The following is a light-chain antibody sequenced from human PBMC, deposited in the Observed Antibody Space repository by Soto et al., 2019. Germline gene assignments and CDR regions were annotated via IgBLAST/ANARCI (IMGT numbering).Light chain of an antibody. CDR1: SSTIGAGYD. CDR3: QSYDSSLSGNVV. J-gene: IGLJ2*01. Sequence: QAVVTQPPSVSGAPWQRVTISCTGSSSTIGAGYDVHWYQLLPGTAPKLLVYGNNNRPSGVPDRFSGSKSGTSASLAITGLQAEDEADYYCQSYDSSLSGNVVFGGGTKVTVL. CDR2: GNN. V-gene: IGLV1-40*01.